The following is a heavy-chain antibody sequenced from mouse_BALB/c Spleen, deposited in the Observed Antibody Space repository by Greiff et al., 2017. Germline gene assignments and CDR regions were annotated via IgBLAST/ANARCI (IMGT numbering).Heavy chain of an antibody. Sequence: VQLQQPGAELVRPGASVKLSCKASGYTFTSYWINWVKQRPGQGLEWIGNIYPSDSYTNYNQKFKDKATLTVDKSSSTAYMQLSSPTSEDSAVYYCTRGGSRPYAMDYWGQGTSVTVSS. V-gene: IGHV1-69*02. CDR1: GYTFTSYW. J-gene: IGHJ4*01. CDR2: IYPSDSYT. CDR3: TRGGSRPYAMDY. D-gene: IGHD1-1*01.